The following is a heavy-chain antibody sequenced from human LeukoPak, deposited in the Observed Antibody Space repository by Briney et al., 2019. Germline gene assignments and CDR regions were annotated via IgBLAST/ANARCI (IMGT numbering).Heavy chain of an antibody. CDR2: ISSSSTTI. V-gene: IGHV3-48*01. CDR1: GFSFNSFS. Sequence: GGSLRLSCAASGFSFNSFSMNWVRQAPGKGLEWVSYISSSSTTIHYADSVKGRFTISRDNAKNSLYLQMNSLRAEDTAVYYCAKDRQFGYDLEYWGQGTLVTVSS. J-gene: IGHJ4*02. CDR3: AKDRQFGYDLEY. D-gene: IGHD5-12*01.